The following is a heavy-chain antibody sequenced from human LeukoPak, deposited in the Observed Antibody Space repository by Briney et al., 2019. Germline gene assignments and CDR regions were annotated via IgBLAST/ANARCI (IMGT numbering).Heavy chain of an antibody. D-gene: IGHD5-18*01. V-gene: IGHV3-23*01. CDR2: IYENGGTT. CDR3: AKEGGYSYGYVAMYYFDY. Sequence: GGSLRLSCVGSGFTFRSHAMSWVRQAPEKGLEFVSGIYENGGTTYYADSVKGRFTISRDNSKNTLYLQMNSLRAEDTAVYYCAKEGGYSYGYVAMYYFDYWGQGTLVTVSS. CDR1: GFTFRSHA. J-gene: IGHJ4*02.